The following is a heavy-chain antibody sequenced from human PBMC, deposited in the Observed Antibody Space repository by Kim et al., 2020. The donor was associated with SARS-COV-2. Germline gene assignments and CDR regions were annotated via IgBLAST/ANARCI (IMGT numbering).Heavy chain of an antibody. CDR2: ISISLTNI. Sequence: VSYISISLTNIYYADSVKGRFTISRDNAKKSLYLQMNSLITEDTAVYYCERGGTYYYFWRGLHNYHFAMDVVGQGPQVTVS. D-gene: IGHD3-3*01. V-gene: IGHV3-48*03. CDR3: ERGGTYYYFWRGLHNYHFAMDV. J-gene: IGHJ6*02.